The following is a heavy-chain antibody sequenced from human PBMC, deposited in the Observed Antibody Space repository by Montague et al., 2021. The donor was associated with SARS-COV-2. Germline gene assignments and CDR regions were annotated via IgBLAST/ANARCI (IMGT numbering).Heavy chain of an antibody. D-gene: IGHD6-13*01. J-gene: IGHJ6*02. Sequence: SETLSLTCTLSGDSINTYYWNWIRQPPGKGLEWLGSIFYTGSTNXKPSLKSRVTISLDTSKNQFFLKVTSVTAADTAVYYCARQAAGSYFYYGVDVWGQGTTVTVSS. CDR1: GDSINTYY. CDR3: ARQAAGSYFYYGVDV. CDR2: IFYTGST. V-gene: IGHV4-59*12.